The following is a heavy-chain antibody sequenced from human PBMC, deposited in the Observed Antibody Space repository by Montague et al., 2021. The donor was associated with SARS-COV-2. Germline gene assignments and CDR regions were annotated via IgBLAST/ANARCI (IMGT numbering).Heavy chain of an antibody. V-gene: IGHV3-20*01. J-gene: IGHJ4*02. Sequence: SLSCSASGFPFDDYGMSWVRQAPGKGLEWVSGISRSGDRTAYGDSVKGRFTIPRDNAKNSLYLQMNSLRVEDTAFYHCSRGGGMIRGVVDFWGQGILVSVSS. D-gene: IGHD3-10*01. CDR2: ISRSGDRT. CDR1: GFPFDDYG. CDR3: SRGGGMIRGVVDF.